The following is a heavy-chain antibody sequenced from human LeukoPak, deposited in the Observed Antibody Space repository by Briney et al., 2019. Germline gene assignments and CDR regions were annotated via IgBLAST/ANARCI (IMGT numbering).Heavy chain of an antibody. CDR3: ATMVRGVIITPFSWFDP. D-gene: IGHD3-10*01. CDR1: GDSISTSSYY. V-gene: IGHV4-39*07. J-gene: IGHJ5*02. CDR2: IYYSGST. Sequence: SETLSLTCSVSGDSISTSSYYWGWIRQPPGKGLEWIGTIYYSGSTYYNPSLTSRVTISVDTSKNQFSLKLSSVTAADTAVYYCATMVRGVIITPFSWFDPWGQGTLVTVSS.